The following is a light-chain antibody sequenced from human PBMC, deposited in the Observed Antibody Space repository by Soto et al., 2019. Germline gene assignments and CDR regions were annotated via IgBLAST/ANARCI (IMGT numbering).Light chain of an antibody. CDR2: GAT. V-gene: IGKV1-12*01. CDR1: QDITSY. CDR3: QQANSFPLT. J-gene: IGKJ4*01. Sequence: DIQMTQSPSAVSASVGDRVTITCRTSQDITSYLVWFQQKPGKVPERLIYGATNLQSGVPSRFSGSGSGTDFTLTISSLQPEDFATYYCQQANSFPLTFGGGTKVDIK.